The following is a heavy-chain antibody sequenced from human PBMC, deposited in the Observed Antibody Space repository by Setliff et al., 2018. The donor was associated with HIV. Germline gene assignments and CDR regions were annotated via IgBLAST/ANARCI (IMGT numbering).Heavy chain of an antibody. J-gene: IGHJ6*02. CDR3: ARLRNPTVGMDV. V-gene: IGHV3-21*01. D-gene: IGHD1-1*01. CDR1: GFTFSAYS. Sequence: GGSLRLSCAASGFTFSAYSMNWVRQAPGKGLEWVSSIDSSTTYIHYADSVKGRFTISRDNAKNSLFLRMNSLGAEDTAVYYCARLRNPTVGMDVWGQGTTVTVSS. CDR2: IDSSTTYI.